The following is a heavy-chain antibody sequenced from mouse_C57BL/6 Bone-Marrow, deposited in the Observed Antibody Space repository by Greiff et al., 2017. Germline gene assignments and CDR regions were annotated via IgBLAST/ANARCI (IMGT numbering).Heavy chain of an antibody. V-gene: IGHV1-63*01. CDR3: ARYYGHWYFDV. D-gene: IGHD1-2*01. CDR1: GYTFTNYW. Sequence: QVHVKQSGAELVRPGTSVKMSCKASGYTFTNYWIGWAKQRPGHGLEWIGDIYPGGGYTNYNEKFKGKATLTAYKSSSTAYMQFSSLTSEDSAIYYCARYYGHWYFDVWGTGTTVTVSS. CDR2: IYPGGGYT. J-gene: IGHJ1*03.